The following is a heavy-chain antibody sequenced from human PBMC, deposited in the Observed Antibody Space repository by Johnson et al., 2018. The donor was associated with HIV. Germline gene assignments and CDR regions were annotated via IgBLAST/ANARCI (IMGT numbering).Heavy chain of an antibody. V-gene: IGHV3-48*04. Sequence: VQLVESGGGLVQPGGSLRLSCAASGFSFSNFGIHWVRQAPGKGLEWVSYISTSGSTIYYADSVKGRFTISRDNAKNSLYLQMNSLRAEDTAVHYCARGRYAFDIWGQGTMVTVSS. CDR3: ARGRYAFDI. J-gene: IGHJ3*02. CDR2: ISTSGSTI. CDR1: GFSFSNFG.